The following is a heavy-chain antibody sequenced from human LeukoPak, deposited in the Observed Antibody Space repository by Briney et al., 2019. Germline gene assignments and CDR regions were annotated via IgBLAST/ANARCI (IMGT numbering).Heavy chain of an antibody. D-gene: IGHD1-14*01. J-gene: IGHJ5*02. Sequence: SESLSLTCAVYGGSFSDSYWSWIRQPPGKGLAWIGEINHSGSTNYNPSLKSRVTISLDTSKNQFSLKLSSVTAADTAVYYCARGDISGTSYTFDPWGQGTLVTVSS. CDR2: INHSGST. V-gene: IGHV4-34*01. CDR3: ARGDISGTSYTFDP. CDR1: GGSFSDSY.